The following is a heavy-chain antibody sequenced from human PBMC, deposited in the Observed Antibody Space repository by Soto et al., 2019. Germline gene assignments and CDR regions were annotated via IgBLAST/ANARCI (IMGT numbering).Heavy chain of an antibody. Sequence: QLLQSGGGLVQPGGSLTLSCAASGFTFGTTDMSWVRQAPGEGLEWVSTTDGSGGITYYADSVKGRFTISRDNSRNTVYLQMNSLRGEDTALYYCVKNSGWFNTWRQGALVTVSS. J-gene: IGHJ5*02. CDR3: VKNSGWFNT. D-gene: IGHD3-10*01. CDR2: TDGSGGIT. CDR1: GFTFGTTD. V-gene: IGHV3-23*01.